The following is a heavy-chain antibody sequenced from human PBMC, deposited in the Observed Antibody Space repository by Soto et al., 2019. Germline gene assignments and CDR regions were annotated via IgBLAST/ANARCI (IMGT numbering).Heavy chain of an antibody. CDR2: IYYSGST. CDR1: GGSISSYY. CDR3: ARYGVGVGSGSLRLYYYYGMDV. D-gene: IGHD3-10*01. Sequence: SETLSLTCTVSGGSISSYYWSWIRQPPGKGLEWIGYIYYSGSTNYNPSLKSRVTISVDTSKNQFSLKLSSVTAADTAAYYCARYGVGVGSGSLRLYYYYGMDVWGQGTTVTVSS. V-gene: IGHV4-59*01. J-gene: IGHJ6*02.